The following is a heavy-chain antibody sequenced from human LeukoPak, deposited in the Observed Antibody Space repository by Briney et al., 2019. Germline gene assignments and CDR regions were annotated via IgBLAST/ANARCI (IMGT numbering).Heavy chain of an antibody. J-gene: IGHJ4*02. CDR2: IRSKANSYAT. V-gene: IGHV3-73*01. Sequence: PGGSLRLSCAASGFTFSGSAMHWVRQASGKGLEWVGLIRSKANSYATAYVASVKDRFTISRDDSKNTAYLQMSSLKTEDTAVYYCVVHPFDYWGQGTLVTVSS. CDR3: VVHPFDY. CDR1: GFTFSGSA.